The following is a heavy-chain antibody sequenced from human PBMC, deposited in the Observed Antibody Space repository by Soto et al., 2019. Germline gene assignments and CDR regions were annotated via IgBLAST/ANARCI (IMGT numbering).Heavy chain of an antibody. Sequence: QVQLVESGGGVVQPGRSLRLSCAASGFTFSSYGMHWVRQAPGKGLEXXXVIWYDGSNKYYADSVKGRFTISRDNSKNTLYLQMNSLRAEDTAVYYCARSIAVAGQYYYYGMDVWGQGTTVTVSS. CDR2: IWYDGSNK. J-gene: IGHJ6*02. CDR3: ARSIAVAGQYYYYGMDV. CDR1: GFTFSSYG. D-gene: IGHD6-19*01. V-gene: IGHV3-33*01.